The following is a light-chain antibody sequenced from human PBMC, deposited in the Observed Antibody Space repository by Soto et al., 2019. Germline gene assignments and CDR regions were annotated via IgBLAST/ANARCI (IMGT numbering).Light chain of an antibody. CDR3: SSYTTSTTRV. CDR2: DVT. Sequence: QSALTQPASVSGSPGQSITISCTGTSSDIGVYDFVSWYQQHPGRAPKLLIYDVTHRPSGISDRFSGSKSGNTASLTISGLQPEDEADYYCSSYTTSTTRVFGGGTKLTVL. CDR1: SSDIGVYDF. V-gene: IGLV2-14*01. J-gene: IGLJ3*02.